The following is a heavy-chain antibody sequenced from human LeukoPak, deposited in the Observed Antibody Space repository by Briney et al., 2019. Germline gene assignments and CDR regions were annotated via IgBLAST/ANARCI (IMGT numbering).Heavy chain of an antibody. V-gene: IGHV7-4-1*02. D-gene: IGHD1-7*01. J-gene: IGHJ5*02. CDR2: INTNTGNP. CDR1: GYTFTSYG. Sequence: ASVKVSCKASGYTFTSYGISWVRQAPGQGLGLMGWINTNTGNPTYAQGFTGRFVFSLDTSVSTAYLQISRLKAEDTAVYYCARYYTVALETTTSFEPWGRGTLVTVSS. CDR3: ARYYTVALETTTSFEP.